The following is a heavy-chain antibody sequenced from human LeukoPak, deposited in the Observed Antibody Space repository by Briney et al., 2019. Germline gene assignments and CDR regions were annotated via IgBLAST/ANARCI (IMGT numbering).Heavy chain of an antibody. CDR1: GGSISSYY. Sequence: PSETLSLTCTVSGGSISSYYWSWIRQPPGKGLEWIGYIYYSGSTNYNPSLKSRVTISVDTSKNQFSLKLSSVTAADTAVYYCARVAYYDFWSGYYSEWNRFDPWGQGTLVTVSS. D-gene: IGHD3-3*01. J-gene: IGHJ5*02. CDR2: IYYSGST. CDR3: ARVAYYDFWSGYYSEWNRFDP. V-gene: IGHV4-59*01.